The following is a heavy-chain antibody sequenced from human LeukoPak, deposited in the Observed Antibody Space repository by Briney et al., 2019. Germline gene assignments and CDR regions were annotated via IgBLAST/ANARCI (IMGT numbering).Heavy chain of an antibody. CDR2: ISSSSSYI. V-gene: IGHV3-21*01. D-gene: IGHD1-26*01. J-gene: IGHJ4*02. Sequence: GGSLRLSCAASGCTFSSYSMNWVRQAPGKGLEWVSSISSSSSYIYYADTVKGRFTISRDNAKNSLYLQMNSLRAEDTAVYYCARDVGATTRGAFDYWGQGTLVTVSS. CDR1: GCTFSSYS. CDR3: ARDVGATTRGAFDY.